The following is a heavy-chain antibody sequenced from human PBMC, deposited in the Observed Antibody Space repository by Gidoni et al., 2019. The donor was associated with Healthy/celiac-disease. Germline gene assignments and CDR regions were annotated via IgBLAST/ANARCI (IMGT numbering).Heavy chain of an antibody. V-gene: IGHV3-48*02. D-gene: IGHD6-6*01. J-gene: IGHJ4*02. Sequence: EVQLVESGGGSVQPGGSRRLSGAASGFTFSRHNMNWVRQAPGKGLELISYISSSSTTTYYADSVQGRFTVSSDNVVNSLYLQMNSLRDEDTAVYYCARDTVYSSSYYFDYWGQGTLVTVSS. CDR2: ISSSSTTT. CDR3: ARDTVYSSSYYFDY. CDR1: GFTFSRHN.